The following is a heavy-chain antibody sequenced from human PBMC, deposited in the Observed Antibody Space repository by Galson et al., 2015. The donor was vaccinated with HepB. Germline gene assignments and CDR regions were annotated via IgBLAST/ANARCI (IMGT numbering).Heavy chain of an antibody. CDR3: ARESWGGNAYDK. V-gene: IGHV3-74*01. Sequence: SLRLSCAVSGFTFSIYWMHWVRQAPGEGLVWLSRIKTDGSITDYADSVKGRFTISRDNAKNTLYLQMNSLRGDDTAVYYCARESWGGNAYDKWGQGTMVTVSA. J-gene: IGHJ3*02. D-gene: IGHD3-16*01. CDR2: IKTDGSIT. CDR1: GFTFSIYW.